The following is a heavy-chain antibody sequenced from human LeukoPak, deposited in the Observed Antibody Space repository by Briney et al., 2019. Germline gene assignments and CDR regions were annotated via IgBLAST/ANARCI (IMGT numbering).Heavy chain of an antibody. CDR1: GGSISSYY. D-gene: IGHD4-11*01. J-gene: IGHJ3*02. V-gene: IGHV4-4*07. CDR3: ARGLWFVSNYVHGRGSGDAFDI. CDR2: IYTSGST. Sequence: SETLSLTCTVSGGSISSYYWSWIRQPAGKGLEWIGRIYTSGSTNYNPSLKSRVTMSVDTSKNQFSLKLSSVTAADTAVYYCARGLWFVSNYVHGRGSGDAFDIWGQGTMVTVSS.